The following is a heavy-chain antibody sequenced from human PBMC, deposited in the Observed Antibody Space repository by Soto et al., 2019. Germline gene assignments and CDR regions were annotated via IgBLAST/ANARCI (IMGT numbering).Heavy chain of an antibody. CDR1: GESFSGYY. CDR2: INHSGST. V-gene: IGHV4-34*01. D-gene: IGHD3-9*01. J-gene: IGHJ5*02. Sequence: PSETLSLTCAVYGESFSGYYWSWIRQPPGKGLEWIGEINHSGSTNCNPSLKSRVTISVDTSKNQFYLKLGSVTAADTAVYYCARDWVDYDILTGYSKDNWFDPWGQGTLVTVSS. CDR3: ARDWVDYDILTGYSKDNWFDP.